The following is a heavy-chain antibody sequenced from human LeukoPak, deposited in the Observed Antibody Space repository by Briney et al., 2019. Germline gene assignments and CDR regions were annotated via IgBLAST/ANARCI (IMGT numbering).Heavy chain of an antibody. CDR3: ARSPRDGYHDAFDI. CDR1: GSSFTNYW. J-gene: IGHJ3*02. D-gene: IGHD5-24*01. Sequence: GESLQISCQGSGSSFTNYWITWVRQLPGKGLEWMGIIYPADSDTKYSPSFQGQVTISADKPISTAYLQWSSLKASDTAMYYCARSPRDGYHDAFDIWGQGTMVTVSS. V-gene: IGHV5-51*04. CDR2: IYPADSDT.